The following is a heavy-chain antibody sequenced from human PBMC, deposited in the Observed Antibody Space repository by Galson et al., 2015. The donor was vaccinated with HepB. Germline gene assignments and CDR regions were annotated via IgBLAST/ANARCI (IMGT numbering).Heavy chain of an antibody. CDR2: ISYDGSNK. D-gene: IGHD3-10*01. V-gene: IGHV3-30-3*01. CDR1: GFTFKYYA. J-gene: IGHJ4*02. Sequence: SLRLSCAVSGFTFKYYAMHWVRQAPGKGLEWVAVISYDGSNKYYADSVKGRFTISRDNSKNTLFLQMSSLRAEDTAVYYCARDRTPPGLWFGELIDFWGQGTLVTVSS. CDR3: ARDRTPPGLWFGELIDF.